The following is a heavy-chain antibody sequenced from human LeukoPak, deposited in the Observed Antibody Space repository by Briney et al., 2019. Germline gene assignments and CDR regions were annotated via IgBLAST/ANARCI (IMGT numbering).Heavy chain of an antibody. J-gene: IGHJ4*02. CDR1: GCSISSYC. CDR2: IYYGGGT. Sequence: TGTLSLTCTVSGCSISSYCCSWIRQPPGKGLEWIGYIYYGGGTNYNPSLKSRVTISVDPSKNQFSLKLTSVTAADTAVYYCATGGDDDYYDSSDYYPYYFDYWGQGTLVTVSS. CDR3: ATGGDDDYYDSSDYYPYYFDY. V-gene: IGHV4-59*01. D-gene: IGHD3-22*01.